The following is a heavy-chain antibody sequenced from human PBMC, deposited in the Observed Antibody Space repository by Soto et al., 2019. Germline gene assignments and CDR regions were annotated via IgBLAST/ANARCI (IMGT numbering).Heavy chain of an antibody. V-gene: IGHV3-64*01. CDR3: ARAQDFWSGYKIVGWVNYYYYYMDV. CDR1: GFTFSSYA. J-gene: IGHJ6*03. CDR2: ISSNGGST. Sequence: GGSLRLSCAASGFTFSSYAMHWVRQAPGKGLEYVSAISSNGGSTYYANSVKGGFTISRDNSKNTLYLQMGSLRAEDMAVYYCARAQDFWSGYKIVGWVNYYYYYMDVWGKGTTVTVSS. D-gene: IGHD3-3*01.